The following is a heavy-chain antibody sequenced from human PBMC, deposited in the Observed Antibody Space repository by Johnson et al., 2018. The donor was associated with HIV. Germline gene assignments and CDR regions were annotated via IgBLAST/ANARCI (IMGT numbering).Heavy chain of an antibody. Sequence: VQLVESGGGWVQPGGSLRLTCAASGFAFNTYDMHWVRQVPGKGLEWVSAIGTLSDTFYSGSVKGRFTISRDNARTSLYLQMNSLRAEDTAVYYCARDHPGRSHAFDIWGQGTMVTVSS. CDR2: IGTLSDT. J-gene: IGHJ3*02. CDR1: GFAFNTYD. CDR3: ARDHPGRSHAFDI. V-gene: IGHV3-13*01. D-gene: IGHD4-17*01.